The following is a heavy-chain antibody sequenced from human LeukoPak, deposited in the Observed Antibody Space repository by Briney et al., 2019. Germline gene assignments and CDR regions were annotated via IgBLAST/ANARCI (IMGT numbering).Heavy chain of an antibody. J-gene: IGHJ4*02. V-gene: IGHV4-59*01. D-gene: IGHD1-26*01. Sequence: PSETLSLTCTVSGGSIRSYYWSWIRQPPGRGLEWVGYIFYSGTTDSNPSLKSRVTISVDTSKNQFSLRLSSVTAADTAVYYCARHGGSYTFDFWGQGVLVTVSS. CDR3: ARHGGSYTFDF. CDR1: GGSIRSYY. CDR2: IFYSGTT.